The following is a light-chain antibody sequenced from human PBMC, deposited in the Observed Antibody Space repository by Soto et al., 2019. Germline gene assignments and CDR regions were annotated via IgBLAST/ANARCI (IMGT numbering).Light chain of an antibody. V-gene: IGKV3-15*01. Sequence: IVLTQSPATLSVSPGERATLSCRASQSVSSNLAWHQQRPGQAPRLLIYGASTRATGIPARFSGSGSGTEFTLTISSLQSEDFAVYYCQQYNNWLSITFGQGTRLEIK. J-gene: IGKJ5*01. CDR2: GAS. CDR3: QQYNNWLSIT. CDR1: QSVSSN.